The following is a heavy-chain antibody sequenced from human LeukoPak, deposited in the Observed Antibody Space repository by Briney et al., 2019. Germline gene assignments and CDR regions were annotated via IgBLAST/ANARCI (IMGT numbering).Heavy chain of an antibody. CDR1: GFTFSSYS. CDR2: ISSSSYI. J-gene: IGHJ4*02. CDR3: AKSITDKYYDFWSGYWNFNY. Sequence: GGSLRLSCAASGFTFSSYSMNWVRQAPGKGLEWVSSISSSSYIYYADSVKGRFTISRDNAKNSLYLQMNSLRVEDTAVYYCAKSITDKYYDFWSGYWNFNYWGQGTPVTVSS. D-gene: IGHD3-3*01. V-gene: IGHV3-21*01.